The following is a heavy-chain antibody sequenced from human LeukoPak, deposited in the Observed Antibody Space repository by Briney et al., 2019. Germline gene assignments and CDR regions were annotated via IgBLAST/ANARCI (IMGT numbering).Heavy chain of an antibody. V-gene: IGHV3-7*01. Sequence: GGSLRLSCAASGFTFSSYWMSWVRQAPGKGLEWVANINQDGSEKYYVDSVKGRFTISRDNAKNSLYLQMGSLRAEDTALYYCASRSSVAASGPGWGQGTLVTVSS. J-gene: IGHJ4*02. D-gene: IGHD2-15*01. CDR3: ASRSSVAASGPG. CDR1: GFTFSSYW. CDR2: INQDGSEK.